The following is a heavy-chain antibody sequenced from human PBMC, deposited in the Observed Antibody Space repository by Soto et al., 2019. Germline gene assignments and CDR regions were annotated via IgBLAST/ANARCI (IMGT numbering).Heavy chain of an antibody. Sequence: QITLKESGPTLVKPTHTLTLTCSFSGFSLSTRGVGVGWIRQPPGKALEWLALIYWDDDKRYSPSLKNRLTITKDNSKNQVVLTVTNMDPVDTATYYCEKSRFAPWYFDLWGRGTPVTVSS. V-gene: IGHV2-5*02. CDR1: GFSLSTRGVG. J-gene: IGHJ2*01. CDR2: IYWDDDK. CDR3: EKSRFAPWYFDL.